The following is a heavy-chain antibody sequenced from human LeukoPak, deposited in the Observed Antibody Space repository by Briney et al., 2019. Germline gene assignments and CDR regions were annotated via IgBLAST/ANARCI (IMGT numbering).Heavy chain of an antibody. CDR3: ARALAMVHPYYFDY. V-gene: IGHV4-34*01. Sequence: TSETLSLTCAVYGGSFSGYYWSWIRQPPGKGLEWIGEINHSGSTNYNPSLKSRVTISVDTSKNQFSLKLSSVTAADTAVYYCARALAMVHPYYFDYWGQGTLVTVSS. J-gene: IGHJ4*02. D-gene: IGHD5-18*01. CDR2: INHSGST. CDR1: GGSFSGYY.